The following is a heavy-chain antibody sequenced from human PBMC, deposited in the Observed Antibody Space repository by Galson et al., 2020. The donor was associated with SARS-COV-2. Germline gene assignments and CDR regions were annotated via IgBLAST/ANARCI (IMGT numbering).Heavy chain of an antibody. D-gene: IGHD3-3*01. CDR3: TTGAYDFWSGCQILGF. Sequence: SCAASGFTFSNAWMSWVRQAPGKGLEWVGRIKSKNDGGTTDYAAPVKGRFTISRDDSKNTLYLQMNSLKTEDTTVYYCTTGAYDFWSGCQILGFWGQGTLVTVSS. V-gene: IGHV3-15*01. CDR1: GFTFSNAW. CDR2: IKSKNDGGTT. J-gene: IGHJ4*02.